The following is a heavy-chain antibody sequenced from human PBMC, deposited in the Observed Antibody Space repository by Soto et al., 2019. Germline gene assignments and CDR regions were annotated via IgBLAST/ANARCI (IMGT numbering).Heavy chain of an antibody. Sequence: PWWSLRLSCSASVFTFTNYWMHWFRQAPGKGLEWVSGITGSGGTTSYADSVKGRFTISRDNSKNTLYLQMNSLRAEDTAVYYCAKDGYSSSSWAFDCWGQGIQVTVSS. CDR2: ITGSGGTT. CDR1: VFTFTNYW. V-gene: IGHV3-23*01. J-gene: IGHJ4*02. CDR3: AKDGYSSSSWAFDC. D-gene: IGHD6-13*01.